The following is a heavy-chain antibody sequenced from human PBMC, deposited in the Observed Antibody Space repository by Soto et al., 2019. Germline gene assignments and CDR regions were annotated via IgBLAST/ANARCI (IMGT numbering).Heavy chain of an antibody. Sequence: PSETLSLTCTVSGGSISSYYWSWIRQPAGKGLEWIGRIYTSGITNYNPSLKSRVTMSVDTSKNQFSLKLSSVTAADTAVYYCVGYCTNGVCYTGRDYWGQGTLVTVSS. CDR1: GGSISSYY. J-gene: IGHJ4*02. CDR3: VGYCTNGVCYTGRDY. D-gene: IGHD2-8*01. V-gene: IGHV4-4*07. CDR2: IYTSGIT.